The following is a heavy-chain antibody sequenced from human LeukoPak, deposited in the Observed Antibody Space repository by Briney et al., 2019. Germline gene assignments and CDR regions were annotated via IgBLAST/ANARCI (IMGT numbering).Heavy chain of an antibody. Sequence: SETLSLTCTVSGGSISSSSYYWGWIRQPPGKGLEWIGSIYYSGSTYYNPSLKSRVTISVDTSKNQFSLRLSSVTAADTAVYYCARQFLEWSQYYFDYWGQGTLVTVSS. D-gene: IGHD3-3*01. CDR2: IYYSGST. CDR3: ARQFLEWSQYYFDY. V-gene: IGHV4-39*01. CDR1: GGSISSSSYY. J-gene: IGHJ4*02.